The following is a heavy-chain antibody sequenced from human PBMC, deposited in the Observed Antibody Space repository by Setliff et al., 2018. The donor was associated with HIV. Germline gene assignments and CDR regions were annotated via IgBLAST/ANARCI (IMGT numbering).Heavy chain of an antibody. CDR1: GYSFTIYW. D-gene: IGHD2-21*02. V-gene: IGHV5-51*01. CDR3: ARLSVVTATRIYYFDY. Sequence: GESLKISCKASGYSFTIYWIGCVRQMPGKCLEWMGVIYPGHSDTRYSPSFQSHVSISVDKSTRTACLQWSSLKASDTDMYYCARLSVVTATRIYYFDYWGQGTLVTVSS. J-gene: IGHJ4*02. CDR2: IYPGHSDT.